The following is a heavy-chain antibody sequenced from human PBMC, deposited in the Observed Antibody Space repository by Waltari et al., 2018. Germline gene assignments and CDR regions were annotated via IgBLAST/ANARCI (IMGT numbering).Heavy chain of an antibody. J-gene: IGHJ5*02. CDR2: LIPIFDSA. V-gene: IGHV1-69*13. Sequence: QVQLVQSGAEVKKPGSSVKVSCKASGGPFNSYSISWVRQAPGQGLEWMGGLIPIFDSANYAQKFQGRVRITADESTSTAYMELSSLRSEDTAVYYCARGPYGDYLNWFDPWGQGTLVTVSS. CDR1: GGPFNSYS. D-gene: IGHD4-17*01. CDR3: ARGPYGDYLNWFDP.